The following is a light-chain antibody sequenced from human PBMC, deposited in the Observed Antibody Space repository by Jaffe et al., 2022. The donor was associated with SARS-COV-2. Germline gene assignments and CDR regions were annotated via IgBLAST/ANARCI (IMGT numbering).Light chain of an antibody. Sequence: DIHLTQSPSALAASVGDRVVITCRASQTINNWLAWYQRKPGKAPRLLMYKASTLESGVPSRFSGIGSGTDFTLTISSLQPDDFATYYCQQYSSKLSFGGGTKVEIK. CDR1: QTINNW. CDR3: QQYSSKLS. CDR2: KAS. V-gene: IGKV1-5*03. J-gene: IGKJ4*01.